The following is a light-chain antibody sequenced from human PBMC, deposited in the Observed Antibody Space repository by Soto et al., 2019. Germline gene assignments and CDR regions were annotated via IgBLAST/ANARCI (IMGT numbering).Light chain of an antibody. J-gene: IGLJ1*01. CDR2: DVS. CDR1: SSDVGGYNY. Sequence: ALTQPASVSGSPGQSITISCTGTSSDVGGYNYVSWYQQYPGKAPKLMIYDVSNRPSGISNRFSGSKSGNTASLTISGLQAEDEADYYCSSYTSSSTLYVFGTGTKVTVL. V-gene: IGLV2-14*01. CDR3: SSYTSSSTLYV.